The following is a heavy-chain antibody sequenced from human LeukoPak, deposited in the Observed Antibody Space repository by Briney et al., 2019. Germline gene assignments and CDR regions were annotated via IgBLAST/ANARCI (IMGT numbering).Heavy chain of an antibody. CDR1: GFIFSSYA. CDR2: ISGSGANT. V-gene: IGHV3-23*01. J-gene: IGHJ6*03. D-gene: IGHD1-7*01. CDR3: AKLGGPYNWDYAGLNYMDV. Sequence: PGGSLRLSCAASGFIFSSYAMTWVRQAPGKGLEWVSGISGSGANTYYADSVKGRFTISRDNSKDTLYPQMNSLRAEDTAIYYCAKLGGPYNWDYAGLNYMDVWGKGTTVTVSS.